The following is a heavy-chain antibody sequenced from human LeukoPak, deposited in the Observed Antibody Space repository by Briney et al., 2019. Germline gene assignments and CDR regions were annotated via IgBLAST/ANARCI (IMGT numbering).Heavy chain of an antibody. J-gene: IGHJ4*02. CDR1: GFTFSSYA. Sequence: GGSLRLSCAASGFTFSSYAMSWVRQAPGKGLEWVSYISSSGSTIYYADSVKGRFTISRDNAKNSLYLQMNSLRAEDTAVYYCARDGDIVVVPAAPPRGNFDCWGQGTLVTVSS. CDR3: ARDGDIVVVPAAPPRGNFDC. D-gene: IGHD2-2*01. CDR2: ISSSGSTI. V-gene: IGHV3-48*04.